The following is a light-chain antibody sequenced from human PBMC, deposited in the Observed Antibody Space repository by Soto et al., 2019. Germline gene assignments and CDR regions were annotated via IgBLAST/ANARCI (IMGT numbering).Light chain of an antibody. Sequence: DIQMTQSPSTLSASVGDRVTITCRASQSLSSLLAWYQQKPGKVPRLLIYDASSLESGVPLRFSGSGSGTEFTLTISSLQPDDFATYYCQEYNSFSYTFGQGTRLEI. J-gene: IGKJ2*01. V-gene: IGKV1-5*01. CDR2: DAS. CDR3: QEYNSFSYT. CDR1: QSLSSL.